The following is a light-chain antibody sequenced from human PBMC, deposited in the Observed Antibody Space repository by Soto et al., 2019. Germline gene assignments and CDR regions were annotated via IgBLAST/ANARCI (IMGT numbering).Light chain of an antibody. CDR2: DTS. V-gene: IGKV3-20*01. CDR3: QQYGASPWT. Sequence: EILLTQSPGALAWSPGEVATLSFRASQSVPNSRLAWYQQKPGQAPSLVISDTSIRATGIPDRFSGSGSGTDFSLIIGRLEPEDFAVYICQQYGASPWTFGQGTKVDIK. J-gene: IGKJ1*01. CDR1: QSVPNSR.